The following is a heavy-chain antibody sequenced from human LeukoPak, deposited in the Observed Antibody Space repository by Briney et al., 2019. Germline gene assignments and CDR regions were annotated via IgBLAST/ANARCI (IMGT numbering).Heavy chain of an antibody. CDR1: GYTFTDYY. V-gene: IGHV1-2*02. CDR2: INPSSGGT. CDR3: ARAGVWDYSDSSGYHNAAFDI. D-gene: IGHD3-22*01. Sequence: GASVKVSCKASGYTFTDYYMHWVRQAPGQGLEWMGWINPSSGGTNYAQKFQGRVTVTRDTSISTAYMDLSRLRSDDTAAYYCARAGVWDYSDSSGYHNAAFDIWGQGTMVTVSS. J-gene: IGHJ3*02.